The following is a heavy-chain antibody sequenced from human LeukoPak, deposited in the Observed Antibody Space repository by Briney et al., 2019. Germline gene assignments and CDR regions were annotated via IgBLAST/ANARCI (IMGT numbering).Heavy chain of an antibody. CDR3: ARATRPIQGNYGGHIDY. V-gene: IGHV1-18*01. J-gene: IGHJ4*02. Sequence: ASVKVSCKASGYTFTSYGISWVRQAPGQGLEWMGWISAYNGNTNYAQKLQGRVTMTTDTSTSTAYMELRSLRSDDTAVYYCARATRPIQGNYGGHIDYWGQGTLVTVYS. CDR2: ISAYNGNT. D-gene: IGHD4-23*01. CDR1: GYTFTSYG.